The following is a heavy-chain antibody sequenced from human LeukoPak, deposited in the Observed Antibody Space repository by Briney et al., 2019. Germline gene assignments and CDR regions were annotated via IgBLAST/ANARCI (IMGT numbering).Heavy chain of an antibody. J-gene: IGHJ3*02. CDR3: ARDGDFWSGPIAFDI. CDR2: IYYSGST. CDR1: GGSISSYY. D-gene: IGHD3-3*01. V-gene: IGHV4-59*01. Sequence: SETLSLTCTVPGGSISSYYWSWIRQPPGKGLEWIGYIYYSGSTNYNPSLKSRVTISVDTSKNQFSLKLSSVTAADTAVYYCARDGDFWSGPIAFDIWGQGTMVTVSS.